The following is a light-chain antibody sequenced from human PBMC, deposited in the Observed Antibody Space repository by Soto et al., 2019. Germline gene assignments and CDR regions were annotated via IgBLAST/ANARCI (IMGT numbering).Light chain of an antibody. CDR2: WAS. CDR3: HQYYSGPLT. J-gene: IGKJ4*01. V-gene: IGKV4-1*01. Sequence: DIVMTQSPDSLAVSLGERATINCKSSQSVLSNSNNKNYLTWYQQRPGQPPKLLISWASTRESGVPDRFSGSVSGTDFTPTISSLRAEDVAVDYWHQYYSGPLTFGGGTKVEI. CDR1: QSVLSNSNNKNY.